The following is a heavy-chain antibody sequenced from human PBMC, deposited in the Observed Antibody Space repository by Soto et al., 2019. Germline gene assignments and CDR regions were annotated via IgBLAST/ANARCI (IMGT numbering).Heavy chain of an antibody. CDR3: AKDRGIATRPVTGYFDY. CDR1: EFRFSNYC. CDR2: ISYDGTNK. J-gene: IGHJ4*02. V-gene: IGHV3-30*18. Sequence: GGSLRLSYAASEFRFSNYCMHWVRQAPGKGLEWMAVISYDGTNKYYADSVKGRFTISRDNSKNTLYLQMTSLRGEDTALYYCAKDRGIATRPVTGYFDYWGQGTLVTVSS. D-gene: IGHD6-6*01.